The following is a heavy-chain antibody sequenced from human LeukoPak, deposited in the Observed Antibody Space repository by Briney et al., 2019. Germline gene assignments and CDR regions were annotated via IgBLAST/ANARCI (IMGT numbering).Heavy chain of an antibody. D-gene: IGHD6-19*01. J-gene: IGHJ4*02. CDR2: IYYSGST. CDR1: GGSISSYY. Sequence: SETLSLTCTVSGGSISSYYWSWIRQPPGKGLEWIGYIYYSGSTNYNPSLKSRVTISVDTSKNQFSLKLSSVTAADTAVYYCARQIGSSGWYPYYFDYWGQGTLVTVSS. V-gene: IGHV4-59*08. CDR3: ARQIGSSGWYPYYFDY.